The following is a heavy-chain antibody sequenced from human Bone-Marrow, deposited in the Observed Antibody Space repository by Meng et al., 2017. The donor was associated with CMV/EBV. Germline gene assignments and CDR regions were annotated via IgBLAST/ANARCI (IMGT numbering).Heavy chain of an antibody. Sequence: GESLKISCAASGFTFSSYWMSWVRQAPGKGLEWVANIKQDGSEKYYVDPVKGRFTISRDNAKNSLYLQMNSLRAEDTAVYYCASLDPSGGSSSPFWYYYYGMDVWGQGTTVTVYS. J-gene: IGHJ6*01. CDR3: ASLDPSGGSSSPFWYYYYGMDV. CDR2: IKQDGSEK. V-gene: IGHV3-7*01. CDR1: GFTFSSYW. D-gene: IGHD6-13*01.